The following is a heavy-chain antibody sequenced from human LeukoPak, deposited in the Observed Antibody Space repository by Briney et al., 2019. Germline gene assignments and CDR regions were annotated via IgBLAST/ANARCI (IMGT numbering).Heavy chain of an antibody. D-gene: IGHD3-10*01. CDR1: GYTFTSYD. J-gene: IGHJ5*02. CDR3: ARGSPPNYYGSGSYLLGFDP. CDR2: MNPNSGNT. Sequence: GASVKVSCKASGYTFTSYDINWVRQATGQGLEWMGWMNPNSGNTGYAQKFQGRVTMTRNTSISTAYMELSSLRSEDTAVYYGARGSPPNYYGSGSYLLGFDPWGQGTLVTVSS. V-gene: IGHV1-8*01.